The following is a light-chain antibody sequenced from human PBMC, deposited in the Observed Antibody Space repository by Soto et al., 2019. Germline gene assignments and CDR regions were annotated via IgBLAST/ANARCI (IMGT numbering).Light chain of an antibody. CDR2: EVV. Sequence: QPVLTQPASVSGSPGQSITISCTGTSSDIGHYDYVSWYQHHPGKAPRLIIYEVVQRPSGVPDRFSGSKSGNTASLTVSGLQAADEGDYFCKSYAGSNTYDFGRGTKLTVL. CDR3: KSYAGSNTYD. J-gene: IGLJ1*01. V-gene: IGLV2-8*01. CDR1: SSDIGHYDY.